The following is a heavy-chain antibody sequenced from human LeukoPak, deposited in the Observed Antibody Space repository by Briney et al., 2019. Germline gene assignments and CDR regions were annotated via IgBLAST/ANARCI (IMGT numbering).Heavy chain of an antibody. CDR2: IYYSANT. V-gene: IGHV4-39*07. Sequence: SETLSLTCSVSGDSISSSDYYWGWIRQPPGKGLEWIGSIYYSANTYYNPSLKSRVTISVDTSKNQFSLKLSSVTAADTAVYYCASLDMVRGVDFDYWGQGTLVTVSS. CDR1: GDSISSSDYY. J-gene: IGHJ4*02. CDR3: ASLDMVRGVDFDY. D-gene: IGHD3-10*01.